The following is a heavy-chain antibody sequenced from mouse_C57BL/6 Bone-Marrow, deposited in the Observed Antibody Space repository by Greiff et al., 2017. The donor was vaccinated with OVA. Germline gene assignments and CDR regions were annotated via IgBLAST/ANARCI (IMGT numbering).Heavy chain of an antibody. Sequence: QVQLKESGAELVKPGASVKISCKASGYAFSSYWMNWVKQRPGKGLEWIGQIYPGDGDTNYNGKFKGKATLTADKSSSTAYMQLSSLTSEDSAVYFCARGVEDWYFDVWGTGTTVTVSS. V-gene: IGHV1-80*01. CDR2: IYPGDGDT. D-gene: IGHD1-1*01. J-gene: IGHJ1*03. CDR1: GYAFSSYW. CDR3: ARGVEDWYFDV.